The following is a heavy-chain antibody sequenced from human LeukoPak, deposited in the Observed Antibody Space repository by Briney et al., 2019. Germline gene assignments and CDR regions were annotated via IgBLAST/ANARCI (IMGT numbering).Heavy chain of an antibody. Sequence: GGSLRLSCTASGFTFGDYAMSWFRQAPGKVLGWVGFIRSKAYGGTTEYAASGKGRFTISRDDCKSIAYLQMNSLKTEDTAVYYCTRDYGGNPVDYWGQGTLVTVSS. J-gene: IGHJ4*02. D-gene: IGHD4-23*01. V-gene: IGHV3-49*03. CDR3: TRDYGGNPVDY. CDR1: GFTFGDYA. CDR2: IRSKAYGGTT.